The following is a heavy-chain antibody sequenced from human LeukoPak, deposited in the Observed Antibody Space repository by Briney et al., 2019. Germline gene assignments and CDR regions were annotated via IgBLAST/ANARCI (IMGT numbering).Heavy chain of an antibody. V-gene: IGHV3-21*01. Sequence: GGSLRLTCAASGSTFSSYSMSWVRQAPGKGLEWVSSISSSSDHIAYADSVKGRFTISRDNAKNALYLQVNSLRAEDTAVYYCARGVVPAAFDYWGQGTLVTVSS. D-gene: IGHD2-2*01. J-gene: IGHJ4*02. CDR3: ARGVVPAAFDY. CDR1: GSTFSSYS. CDR2: ISSSSDHI.